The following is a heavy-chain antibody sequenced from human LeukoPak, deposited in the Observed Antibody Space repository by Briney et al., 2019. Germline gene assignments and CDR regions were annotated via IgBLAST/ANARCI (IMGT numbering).Heavy chain of an antibody. CDR3: ARNKRLGWERADTTFDY. CDR1: GGSISGSH. V-gene: IGHV4-4*07. D-gene: IGHD1-1*01. Sequence: SGTLSLTCLVSGGSISGSHWSWIRQPAGKGLEWIGRIYSSGSTNYNPSLKSRLAMSVDTSKNQFSLTLSSVTAADTAVYYCARNKRLGWERADTTFDYWGQGTLVTVSS. J-gene: IGHJ4*02. CDR2: IYSSGST.